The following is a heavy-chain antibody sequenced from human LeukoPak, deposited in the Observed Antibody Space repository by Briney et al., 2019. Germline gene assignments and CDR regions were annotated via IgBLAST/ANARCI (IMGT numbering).Heavy chain of an antibody. CDR3: ARDREMVRGVDY. Sequence: ASVKVSCKASGYIFTGYYMHWVRQAPGQGLEWMGWIKPNSGGTNYAQKFQGRVTVTSDTSISTAYMELSRLRSEDMATYYCARDREMVRGVDYWGQGTLVTVSS. V-gene: IGHV1-2*02. D-gene: IGHD3-10*01. J-gene: IGHJ4*02. CDR2: IKPNSGGT. CDR1: GYIFTGYY.